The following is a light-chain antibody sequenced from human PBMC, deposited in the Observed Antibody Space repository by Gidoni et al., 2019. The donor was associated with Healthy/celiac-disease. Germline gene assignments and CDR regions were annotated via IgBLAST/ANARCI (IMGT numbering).Light chain of an antibody. Sequence: EIVLTQSPGTLSLSPGERATLSCRASQSVSSSYLAWYQQKPGQAPRLLIYGASSRATGIPDRFSGSGSGTDFTLTISRLEPEDFAVYYCQQYGSSPPIXXXQGTRLEIK. CDR2: GAS. CDR1: QSVSSSY. CDR3: QQYGSSPPIX. V-gene: IGKV3-20*01. J-gene: IGKJ5*01.